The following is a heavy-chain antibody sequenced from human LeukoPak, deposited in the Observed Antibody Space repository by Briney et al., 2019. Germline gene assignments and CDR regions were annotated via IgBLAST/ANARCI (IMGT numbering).Heavy chain of an antibody. V-gene: IGHV4-39*07. CDR1: GGSISSSSYY. J-gene: IGHJ3*02. D-gene: IGHD3-10*01. Sequence: PSETLSLTCTVSGGSISSSSYYWGWIRQPPGKGLEWIGTIYYSGSTYYSPSLKSRVTTSVDTSKNQFSLKLTSVTAADTAVYYCAGLLWFGESKEAFDIWGHGTKVIVSS. CDR3: AGLLWFGESKEAFDI. CDR2: IYYSGST.